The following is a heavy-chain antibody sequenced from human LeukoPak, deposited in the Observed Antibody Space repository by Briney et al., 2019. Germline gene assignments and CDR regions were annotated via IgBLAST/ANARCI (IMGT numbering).Heavy chain of an antibody. V-gene: IGHV3-20*04. CDR1: GFTFVYYG. CDR2: INWYGGIT. Sequence: GGFLRLSCAASGFTFVYYGMSWVRQAPGKGLEWVSGINWYGGITGYADSEKGRFTISRDNAKNSLYLQMNSLRAEDTALYYCARETGWFGEYKFWGQGALVTVSS. CDR3: ARETGWFGEYKF. J-gene: IGHJ4*02. D-gene: IGHD3-10*01.